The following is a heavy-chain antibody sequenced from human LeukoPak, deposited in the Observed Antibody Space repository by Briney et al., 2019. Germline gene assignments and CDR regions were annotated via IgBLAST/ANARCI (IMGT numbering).Heavy chain of an antibody. D-gene: IGHD4-23*01. Sequence: SETLSLTCAVYGGSFSGYYWSWIRQPPGKGLEWIGELTRSGGTNYNPSLRSRVTISVDTSKNQFSLRLTSVTAADTAVYYCAKNDYGGNLPSIPWGQGTLVTVSS. V-gene: IGHV4-34*01. CDR2: LTRSGGT. CDR3: AKNDYGGNLPSIP. CDR1: GGSFSGYY. J-gene: IGHJ5*02.